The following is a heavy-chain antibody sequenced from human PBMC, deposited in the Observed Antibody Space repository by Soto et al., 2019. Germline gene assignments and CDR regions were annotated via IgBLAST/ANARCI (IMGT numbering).Heavy chain of an antibody. V-gene: IGHV1-69*08. J-gene: IGHJ4*02. D-gene: IGHD4-4*01. Sequence: QVQLVQSGAAVKKPGSSVKVSCKASGGTFSSYTISWVRQAPGQGLEWMGRIIPILGIANYAQKFQGIVTITAEKSTSTAYMELSSLRSEDTAVYYCARDLLKATINADYWGQGTLVTVSS. CDR2: IIPILGIA. CDR1: GGTFSSYT. CDR3: ARDLLKATINADY.